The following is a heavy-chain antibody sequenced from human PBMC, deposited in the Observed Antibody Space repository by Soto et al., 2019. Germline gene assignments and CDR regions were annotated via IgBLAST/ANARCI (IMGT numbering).Heavy chain of an antibody. CDR2: FNPTRGST. CDR3: ARDLAACDY. V-gene: IGHV1-46*01. J-gene: IGHJ4*02. D-gene: IGHD6-13*01. CDR1: GYTFINYY. Sequence: QVQLVQSGAEVKKPGASVKLSCKASGYTFINYYIHWVRQAPGQGLEWMGIFNPTRGSTNYAQKFQGRVTLTMDTSTRTVYMELSSLRFDDTAVYYCARDLAACDYWGQGTLVTVSS.